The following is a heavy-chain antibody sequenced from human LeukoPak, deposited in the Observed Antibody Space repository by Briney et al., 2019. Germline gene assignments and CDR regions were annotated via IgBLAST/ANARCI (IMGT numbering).Heavy chain of an antibody. J-gene: IGHJ5*02. D-gene: IGHD2-15*01. CDR3: ARSGGGYCSGGSCYPWFDP. V-gene: IGHV1-18*01. Sequence: ASVKVSCKASGYIFTNYVISWVRQAPGQGLEWMGWISGHNGNRNYPQKLQGRVTLTTDTSTNTAYMELRSLRFDDTAVYYCARSGGGYCSGGSCYPWFDPWGQGTLATVSS. CDR1: GYIFTNYV. CDR2: ISGHNGNR.